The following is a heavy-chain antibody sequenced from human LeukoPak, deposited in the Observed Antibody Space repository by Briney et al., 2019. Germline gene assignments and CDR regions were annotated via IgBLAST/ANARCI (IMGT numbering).Heavy chain of an antibody. J-gene: IGHJ6*02. D-gene: IGHD6-6*01. Sequence: SETLSLTCTVSGGSVSSGSYYWSWIRQPPGKGLEWIGSIYYSGSTYYNPSLKSRVTISVDTSKNQFSLKLSSVTAADTAVYYCARQWSSSSYYYGMDVWGQGTTVTVSS. CDR3: ARQWSSSSYYYGMDV. CDR2: IYYSGST. V-gene: IGHV4-39*01. CDR1: GGSVSSGSYY.